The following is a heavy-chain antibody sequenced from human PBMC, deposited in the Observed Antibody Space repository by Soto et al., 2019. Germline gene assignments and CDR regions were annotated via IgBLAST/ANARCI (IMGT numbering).Heavy chain of an antibody. Sequence: ASVKVSCKASGYTFTGYAMHWVRQPPGQRLEWMGWINAGNGNTKYSQKFQGRVTITRDTSASTAYMELSSLRSEDSAVYYCARAVAVPADFDYWGQGTLVTVSS. CDR3: ARAVAVPADFDY. J-gene: IGHJ4*02. V-gene: IGHV1-3*01. CDR1: GYTFTGYA. D-gene: IGHD6-19*01. CDR2: INAGNGNT.